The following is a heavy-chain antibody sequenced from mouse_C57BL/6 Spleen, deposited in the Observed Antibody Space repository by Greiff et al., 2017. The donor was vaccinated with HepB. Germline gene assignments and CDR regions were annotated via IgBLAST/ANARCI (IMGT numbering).Heavy chain of an antibody. V-gene: IGHV1-50*01. J-gene: IGHJ3*01. CDR3: AGGYSWFAY. D-gene: IGHD2-3*01. CDR2: IDPSDSYT. CDR1: GYTFTSYW. Sequence: QVQLQQPGAELVKPGASVKLSCKASGYTFTSYWMQWVKQRPGQGLEWIGEIDPSDSYTNYNQKFKGKATLTVVTSSSTADMQLSSLTSEDSAVYYCAGGYSWFAYWGQGTLVTVSA.